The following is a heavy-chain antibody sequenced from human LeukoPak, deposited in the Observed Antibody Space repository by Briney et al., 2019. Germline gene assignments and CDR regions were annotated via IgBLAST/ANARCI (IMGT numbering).Heavy chain of an antibody. CDR1: GFTFSSYA. J-gene: IGHJ4*02. D-gene: IGHD2-15*01. CDR2: ISGSGGST. V-gene: IGHV3-23*01. CDR3: AKGTIMVVAATV. Sequence: GGSLRLSCAASGFTFSSYAMSWVRQAPGKGLEWVSAISGSGGSTYYADPVKGRFTISRDNSKNTLYLQMNSLRAEDTAVYYCAKGTIMVVAATVWGQGTLVTVSS.